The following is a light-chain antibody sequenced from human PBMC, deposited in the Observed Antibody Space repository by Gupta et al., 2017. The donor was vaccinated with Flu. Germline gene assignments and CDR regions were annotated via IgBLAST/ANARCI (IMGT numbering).Light chain of an antibody. J-gene: IGKJ5*01. CDR3: QQRINWPIT. Sequence: EIVLTQSPATLSLSPGERATLSCRASQSVSSYLAWYQQKPGQAPRLLISDASIRATDIPARFSGSGSGTDFTLTISSLQPEDFAVYYCQQRINWPITFGQGTRLEIK. CDR1: QSVSSY. V-gene: IGKV3-11*01. CDR2: DAS.